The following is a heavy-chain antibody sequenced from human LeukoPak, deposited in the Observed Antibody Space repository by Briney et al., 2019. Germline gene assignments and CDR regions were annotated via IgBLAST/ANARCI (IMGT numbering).Heavy chain of an antibody. Sequence: GASVKVSCKVSGYTLTELSMHWVRQAPGEGLEWMGGFDPEDGETIYAQKFQGRVTMTEDTSTDTAYMELSSLRSEDTAVYYCATVQYSSSWHWFDPWGQGTLVTVSS. J-gene: IGHJ5*02. D-gene: IGHD6-13*01. CDR1: GYTLTELS. V-gene: IGHV1-24*01. CDR2: FDPEDGET. CDR3: ATVQYSSSWHWFDP.